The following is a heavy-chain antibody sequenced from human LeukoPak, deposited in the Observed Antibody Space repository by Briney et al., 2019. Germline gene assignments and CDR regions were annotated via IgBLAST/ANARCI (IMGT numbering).Heavy chain of an antibody. V-gene: IGHV3-11*01. Sequence: PGGSLRLSCAASGFTFSDYYMSWIRQAPGKGLEWVSYISSSGSTIYYADSVKGRFTISRDNAKNSLYLQMNSLRAEDTAVYYCARVPTLYCGGDCYSYYFDYWGQGTLVTVSS. CDR3: ARVPTLYCGGDCYSYYFDY. CDR1: GFTFSDYY. CDR2: ISSSGSTI. D-gene: IGHD2-21*02. J-gene: IGHJ4*02.